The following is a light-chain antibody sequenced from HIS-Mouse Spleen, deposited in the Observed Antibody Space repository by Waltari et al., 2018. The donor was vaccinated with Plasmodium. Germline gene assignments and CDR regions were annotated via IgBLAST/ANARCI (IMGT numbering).Light chain of an antibody. CDR2: AAS. CDR1: QGIRND. J-gene: IGKJ2*01. Sequence: AIQMTQSPSSLSASVGDRVTITCRASQGIRNDLGWDQKKPGKAPKLLFSAASSLQSGVPSRFSGSGSGTDFTLTISSLQPEDFATYYCLQDYNYPYTFGQGTKLEIK. CDR3: LQDYNYPYT. V-gene: IGKV1-6*01.